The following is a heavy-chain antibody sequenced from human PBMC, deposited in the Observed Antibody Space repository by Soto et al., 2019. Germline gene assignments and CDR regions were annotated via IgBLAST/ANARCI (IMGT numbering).Heavy chain of an antibody. CDR1: GFSFDDFA. CDR2: ISWNSGST. CDR3: AKDRYDYYGSGGNYGMDV. J-gene: IGHJ6*02. Sequence: EVQLVQSGGGLVQPGRSLRLSCVASGFSFDDFAMHWVRQSPGKGLEWISGISWNSGSTGYADSVKGRFTISRDNAKNPLYLQINSPRVEDTALYYCAKDRYDYYGSGGNYGMDVWGQGTTVTVSS. D-gene: IGHD3-10*01. V-gene: IGHV3-9*01.